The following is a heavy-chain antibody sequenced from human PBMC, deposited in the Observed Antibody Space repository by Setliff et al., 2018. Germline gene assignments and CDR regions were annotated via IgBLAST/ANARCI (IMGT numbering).Heavy chain of an antibody. CDR2: ISPYNGNT. V-gene: IGHV1-18*01. CDR1: GYNFITTG. J-gene: IGHJ4*02. CDR3: ARSSGPRVVLAADFDY. D-gene: IGHD5-12*01. Sequence: VSCKTSGYNFITTGISWVRQAPGQGPEWMGCISPYNGNTNYAQKFQDRVTMTTDTSTATVYMELKNLRSDDTAVYYCARSSGPRVVLAADFDYWGQGTLVTVSS.